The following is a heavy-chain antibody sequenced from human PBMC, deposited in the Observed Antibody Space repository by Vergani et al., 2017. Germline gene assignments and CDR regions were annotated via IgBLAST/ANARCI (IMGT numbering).Heavy chain of an antibody. J-gene: IGHJ5*02. CDR3: ARLGNCSGGSCYEGFWFDP. D-gene: IGHD2-15*01. CDR2: IYYSGST. V-gene: IGHV4-34*01. CDR1: GGSFSGYY. Sequence: QVQLQQWGAGLLKPSETLSLTCAVYGGSFSGYYWSWIRQPAGKGLEWIGSIYYSGSTYYNPSLKSRVTISVDTSKNQFALKLSSVTAADTAVYYCARLGNCSGGSCYEGFWFDPWGQGTLVTVSS.